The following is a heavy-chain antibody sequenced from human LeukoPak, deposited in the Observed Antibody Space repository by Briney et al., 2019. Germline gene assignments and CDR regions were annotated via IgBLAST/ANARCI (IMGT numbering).Heavy chain of an antibody. CDR3: TTVYSGYSNWYFDL. Sequence: PGGSLRLSCAASGFTFSSYSMNWVRQAPGKGLEWVSAISGSSGSTYYADSVKGRFTISRDNSKNTLYLQMNSLKTEDTAVYYCTTVYSGYSNWYFDLWGRGTLVTVSS. J-gene: IGHJ2*01. D-gene: IGHD5-12*01. V-gene: IGHV3-23*01. CDR1: GFTFSSYS. CDR2: ISGSSGST.